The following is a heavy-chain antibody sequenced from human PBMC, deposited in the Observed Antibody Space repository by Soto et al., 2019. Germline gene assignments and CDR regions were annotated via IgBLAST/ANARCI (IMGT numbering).Heavy chain of an antibody. D-gene: IGHD3-3*01. V-gene: IGHV4-31*03. CDR1: CGSISSGGYY. CDR2: IYYSGST. Sequence: PSETLSLTCTVSCGSISSGGYYWSWIRQHPGKGLEWIGYIYYSGSTYYNPSLKSRVTISVDTSKNQFSLKLSSVTAADTAVYYCAVREWLLDPYYYYGMDVWGQGTTVTVSS. J-gene: IGHJ6*02. CDR3: AVREWLLDPYYYYGMDV.